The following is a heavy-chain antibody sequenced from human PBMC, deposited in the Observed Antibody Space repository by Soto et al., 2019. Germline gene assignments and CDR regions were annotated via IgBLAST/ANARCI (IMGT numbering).Heavy chain of an antibody. CDR1: GGSIGIYY. V-gene: IGHV4-59*01. Sequence: QVQLQESGPGLVKPSETLSLICTVSGGSIGIYYWNCIRQSPGKGLDGIGYVHHSGTTSYYPCRKGRATISLATHKNQFSLRLSSGTDADTAVYYCARRLSGTDYWGQGTLVTVSS. CDR2: VHHSGTT. J-gene: IGHJ4*02. D-gene: IGHD3-10*01. CDR3: ARRLSGTDY.